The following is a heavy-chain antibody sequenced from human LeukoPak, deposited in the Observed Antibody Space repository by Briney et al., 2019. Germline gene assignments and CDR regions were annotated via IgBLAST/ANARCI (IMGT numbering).Heavy chain of an antibody. Sequence: PSETLSLTCTVSGGSISSSSYYWSWIRQPPGKGLEWIGSIYYSRSTYYNPSLKSRVTISVDTSKNQFSLKLSSVTAADTAVYYCARFGVWFGEQWGQGTLVTVSS. CDR1: GGSISSSSYY. D-gene: IGHD3-10*01. J-gene: IGHJ4*02. CDR3: ARFGVWFGEQ. CDR2: IYYSRST. V-gene: IGHV4-39*07.